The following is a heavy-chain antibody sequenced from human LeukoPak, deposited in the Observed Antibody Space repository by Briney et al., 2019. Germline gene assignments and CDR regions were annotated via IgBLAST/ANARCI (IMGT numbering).Heavy chain of an antibody. J-gene: IGHJ4*02. D-gene: IGHD3-22*01. CDR2: ISAYNGNT. CDR3: ARDSNYYDSSGYCDH. V-gene: IGHV1-18*01. Sequence: GASVKVSCTASGYTFTSYGISWVRQAPGQGLEWMGWISAYNGNTNYAQKLQGRVTMTTDTSTSTAYMELRSLRSDDTAVYYCARDSNYYDSSGYCDHWGQGTLVTVSS. CDR1: GYTFTSYG.